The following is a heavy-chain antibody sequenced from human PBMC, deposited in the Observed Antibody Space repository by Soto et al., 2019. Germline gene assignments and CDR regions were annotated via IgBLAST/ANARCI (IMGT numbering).Heavy chain of an antibody. CDR2: INHSGST. V-gene: IGHV4-34*01. CDR3: ARADIAASLDY. J-gene: IGHJ4*02. Sequence: QVQLQQWGAGLLKPSETLSLTCAVYGGSFSGYNWSWIRQPPGKGLEWIGEINHSGSTNYNPSLKSRVTISVDTSKNQFSLKLSSVTAADTAVYYCARADIAASLDYWGQGTLVTVSS. CDR1: GGSFSGYN. D-gene: IGHD2-15*01.